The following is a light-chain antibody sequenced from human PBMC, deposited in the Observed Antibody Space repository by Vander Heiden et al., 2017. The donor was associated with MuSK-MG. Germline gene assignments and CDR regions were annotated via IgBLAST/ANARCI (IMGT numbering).Light chain of an antibody. Sequence: EIVLTRSPVTLSLSPGERATLSCRASEDIIGRYLAWYLQKPGQAPRLLIYVASTRATGIPDRFSGSGSGTDFTLSISRLEPEDFAIYYCQQEGAPPYTFGQGTKLEIK. CDR2: VAS. J-gene: IGKJ2*01. CDR3: QQEGAPPYT. CDR1: EDIIGRY. V-gene: IGKV3-20*01.